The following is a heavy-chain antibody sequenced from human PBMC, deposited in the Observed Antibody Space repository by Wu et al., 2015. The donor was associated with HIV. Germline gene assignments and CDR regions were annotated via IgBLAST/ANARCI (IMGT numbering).Heavy chain of an antibody. CDR3: ARDIRGSSGSSSHGMDV. CDR1: GYTFTSYY. V-gene: IGHV1-46*01. CDR2: INPSGGST. J-gene: IGHJ6*02. D-gene: IGHD3-22*01. Sequence: QVQLVQSGAEVKKPGASVKVSCKASGYTFTSYYMHWVRQAPGQGLEWMGIINPSGGSTSYAQKFQGRVTMTRDTSTSTVYMELSSLRSEDTAVYYCARDIRGSSGSSSHGMDVWGQGTTVTVSS.